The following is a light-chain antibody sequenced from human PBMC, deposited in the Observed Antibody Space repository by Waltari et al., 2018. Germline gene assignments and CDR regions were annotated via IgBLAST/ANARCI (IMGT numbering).Light chain of an antibody. Sequence: QSALTQPPSASGSPGHSVTIPCTGTSSDVGGYNYVSWYQQHPGNAPKLMIYEVSKRPSGVPDRFSGSKSGNTASLTVSGLQAEDESDYYCSSYAGSNNYVFGTGTKVTVL. CDR3: SSYAGSNNYV. CDR1: SSDVGGYNY. V-gene: IGLV2-8*01. CDR2: EVS. J-gene: IGLJ1*01.